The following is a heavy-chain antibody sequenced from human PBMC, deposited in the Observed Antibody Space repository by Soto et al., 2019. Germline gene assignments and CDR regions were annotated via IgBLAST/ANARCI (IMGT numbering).Heavy chain of an antibody. V-gene: IGHV3-30*18. CDR2: ISYDGSNK. Sequence: PGGSLRLSCAASGFTFSSYGMHWVRQAPGKGLEWVAVISYDGSNKYYADSVKGRFTISRDNSKNTLYLQMNSLRAEDTAVYYCAKAKGSGSYYLVYWGQGTLVTVSS. CDR1: GFTFSSYG. J-gene: IGHJ4*02. CDR3: AKAKGSGSYYLVY. D-gene: IGHD1-26*01.